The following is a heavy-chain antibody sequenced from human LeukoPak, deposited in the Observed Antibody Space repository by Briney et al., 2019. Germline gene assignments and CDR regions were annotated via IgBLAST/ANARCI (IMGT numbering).Heavy chain of an antibody. CDR1: GYTFTSYY. CDR2: INPSGGST. D-gene: IGHD6-19*01. Sequence: ASVKVSCKASGYTFTSYYMHWVRRAPGQGLEWVGIINPSGGSTSYAQKFQGRVTMTRDTSTSTVYMELSSLRSEDTAVYYCARANGYSSGWYNFDYWGQGTLVTVSS. J-gene: IGHJ4*02. CDR3: ARANGYSSGWYNFDY. V-gene: IGHV1-46*01.